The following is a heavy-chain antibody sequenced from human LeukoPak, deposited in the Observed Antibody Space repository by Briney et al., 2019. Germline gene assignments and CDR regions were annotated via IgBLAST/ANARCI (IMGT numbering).Heavy chain of an antibody. J-gene: IGHJ4*02. CDR3: AKAAGAHSSSWGYFDY. V-gene: IGHV3-9*01. D-gene: IGHD6-13*01. Sequence: GRSLRLSCAASGFTFDDYAMQWVRQAPGKGLEWVSGISWNGGSIAYADSVKGRFTISRDNARNSLYLQMNTLRAEDTALYYCAKAAGAHSSSWGYFDYWGQGTLVTVSS. CDR1: GFTFDDYA. CDR2: ISWNGGSI.